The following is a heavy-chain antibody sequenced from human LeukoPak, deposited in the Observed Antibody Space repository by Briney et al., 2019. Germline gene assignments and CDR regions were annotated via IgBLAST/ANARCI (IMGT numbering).Heavy chain of an antibody. CDR1: GYTFTSYG. Sequence: GASVKVSCKASGYTFTSYGISWVRQAPGQGLEWMGWISAYNGNTNYAQKLQGRVTMTTDTSTSTAYMELRSLRSDDTAVYYCARAGWGYYDSSGYPHYYYYMDVWGKGTTVTVSS. D-gene: IGHD3-22*01. CDR2: ISAYNGNT. J-gene: IGHJ6*03. CDR3: ARAGWGYYDSSGYPHYYYYMDV. V-gene: IGHV1-18*01.